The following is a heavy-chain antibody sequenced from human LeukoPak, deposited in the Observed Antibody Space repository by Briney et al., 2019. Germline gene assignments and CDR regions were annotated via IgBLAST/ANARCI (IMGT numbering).Heavy chain of an antibody. CDR1: GGSISSDY. J-gene: IGHJ4*02. CDR3: AGTLAATLGYYFVY. Sequence: SETLSLTCTVSGGSISSDYWSWIRQPPGKGLEWIGYIYYSGSTNYNPSLKSRVTISVDTSKTQFSLKLSSATAADTALYYCAGTLAATLGYYFVYRGQGTLVTVSS. D-gene: IGHD2-15*01. CDR2: IYYSGST. V-gene: IGHV4-59*01.